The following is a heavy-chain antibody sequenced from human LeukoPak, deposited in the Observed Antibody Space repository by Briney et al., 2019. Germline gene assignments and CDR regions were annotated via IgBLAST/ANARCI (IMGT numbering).Heavy chain of an antibody. CDR1: GFTFSTYS. D-gene: IGHD6-13*01. Sequence: GGSLRLSCAASGFTFSTYSMHWVRQAPGEGLEWVSYIKDDSTSIQYAGSVKGRFTVSRDNAKNTLDLQMNSLRAEDTAVYYCARVDSTGYSSSWYQGVFDYWGQGTLVTVSS. CDR2: IKDDSTSI. CDR3: ARVDSTGYSSSWYQGVFDY. V-gene: IGHV3-48*01. J-gene: IGHJ4*02.